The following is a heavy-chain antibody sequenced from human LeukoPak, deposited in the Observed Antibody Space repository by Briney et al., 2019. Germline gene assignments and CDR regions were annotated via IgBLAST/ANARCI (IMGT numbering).Heavy chain of an antibody. J-gene: IGHJ5*02. CDR2: IKTKTDGGTT. CDR3: TTDPAVSDRRRFDP. V-gene: IGHV3-15*01. D-gene: IGHD3-22*01. CDR1: GFTFCNAW. Sequence: GGSLRLSCAASGFTFCNAWMSWVRQAPGKGLEWVGRIKTKTDGGTTDYAAPVKGRFNISRDDSKNTLYLQMNSLKTEDTAVYYCTTDPAVSDRRRFDPWGQGTLATVSS.